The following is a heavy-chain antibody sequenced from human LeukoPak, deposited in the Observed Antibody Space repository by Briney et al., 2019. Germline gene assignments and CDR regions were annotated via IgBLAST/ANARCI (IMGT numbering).Heavy chain of an antibody. J-gene: IGHJ4*02. D-gene: IGHD6-13*01. V-gene: IGHV1-2*02. CDR3: ARGVGRGIAAAGTLDY. CDR2: INPNSGGT. Sequence: ASVKVSCKASGYTFAGYYMHWVRQAPGQGLEWMGWINPNSGGTNYAQKFQGRVTITRDTSASTAYMELSSLRSEDTAVYYCARGVGRGIAAAGTLDYWGQGTLVTVSS. CDR1: GYTFAGYY.